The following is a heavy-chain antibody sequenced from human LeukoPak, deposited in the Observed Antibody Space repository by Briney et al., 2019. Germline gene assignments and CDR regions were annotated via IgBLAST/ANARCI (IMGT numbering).Heavy chain of an antibody. V-gene: IGHV3-48*03. J-gene: IGHJ4*02. CDR3: ARPRGSSGPPNY. CDR2: ISSSGSTV. CDR1: GFTFSSYE. D-gene: IGHD6-19*01. Sequence: GGSLRLSCAASGFTFSSYEMNWVRQAPGKGLEWVSYISSSGSTVYYADSVKGRFTISRDNAKNSLYLQMNSLRAEDTAVYYCARPRGSSGPPNYWGQGTLVTVSS.